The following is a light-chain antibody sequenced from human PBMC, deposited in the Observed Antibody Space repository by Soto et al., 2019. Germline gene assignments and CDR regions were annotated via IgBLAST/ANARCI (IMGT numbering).Light chain of an antibody. CDR2: KAS. CDR3: QQYGT. V-gene: IGKV1-5*03. CDR1: QSISSW. Sequence: DIQMTQSPSTLSASVEDRVTITCRASQSISSWLAWYQQKPGKAPKLLIYKASSLESGVPSRFSGSGSGTEFTLTISSLQSDDFATYYCQQYGTFGQGTKVEIK. J-gene: IGKJ1*01.